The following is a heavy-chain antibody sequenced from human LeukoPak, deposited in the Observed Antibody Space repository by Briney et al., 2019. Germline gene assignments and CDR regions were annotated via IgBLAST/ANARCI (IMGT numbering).Heavy chain of an antibody. CDR2: IYYSGST. CDR1: GGSISSYY. D-gene: IGHD6-13*01. Sequence: SETLSLTCTVSGGSISSYYWSWIRQPPGKGLEWIGYIYYSGSTNHNPSLKSRVTISVDTSKNQFSLKLSSVTAADTAVYYCAREIVGSSHCYMDVWGKGTTVTVSS. CDR3: AREIVGSSHCYMDV. J-gene: IGHJ6*03. V-gene: IGHV4-59*01.